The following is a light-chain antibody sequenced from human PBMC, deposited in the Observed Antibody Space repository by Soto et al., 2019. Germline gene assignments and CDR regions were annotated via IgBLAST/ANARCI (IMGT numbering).Light chain of an antibody. CDR1: SSDVGGYHY. Sequence: QSVLTQPPSASGSPGQSVTISCTGTSSDVGGYHYVSWYQQHPGKAPKLMIYEVSKRPSGVPDRFSGSKSGNTASLTVSGLQAEDEADYYCSSYAGSTYDVFGTVTKVTVL. CDR2: EVS. V-gene: IGLV2-8*01. J-gene: IGLJ1*01. CDR3: SSYAGSTYDV.